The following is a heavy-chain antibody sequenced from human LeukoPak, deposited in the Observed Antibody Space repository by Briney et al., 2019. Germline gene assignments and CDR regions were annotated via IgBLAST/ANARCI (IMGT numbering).Heavy chain of an antibody. J-gene: IGHJ4*02. D-gene: IGHD6-19*01. V-gene: IGHV5-51*01. Sequence: GESLKISCKGSGYTFTNYWIAWVRQMPGKGLEWMGMIYPGDSDSRYSPSFQGQVTFSADKSISTAYLQWSSLKASDSAMYYCVRESVYSSGWYPYWGQGTLVTVSS. CDR2: IYPGDSDS. CDR3: VRESVYSSGWYPY. CDR1: GYTFTNYW.